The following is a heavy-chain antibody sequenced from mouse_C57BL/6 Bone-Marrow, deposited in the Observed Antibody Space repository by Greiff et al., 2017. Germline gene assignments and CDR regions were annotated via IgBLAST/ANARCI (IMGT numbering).Heavy chain of an antibody. CDR3: ARLEFDGSSGDWYFDV. Sequence: QVQLQQSGPELVKPGASVKLSCKASGYTFTSYDINWVKQRPGQGLEWIGWIYPRDGSTKYNEKFKGKATLTVATSTSTAYMELHSLTSEYSAVYFCARLEFDGSSGDWYFDVWGTGTTVTVSS. J-gene: IGHJ1*03. CDR2: IYPRDGST. CDR1: GYTFTSYD. V-gene: IGHV1-85*01. D-gene: IGHD1-1*01.